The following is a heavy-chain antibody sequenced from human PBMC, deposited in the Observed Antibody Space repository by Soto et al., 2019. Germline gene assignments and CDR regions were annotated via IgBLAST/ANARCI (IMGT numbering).Heavy chain of an antibody. CDR1: EFTFDKYY. D-gene: IGHD1-20*01. CDR3: ARGNWIYYDGFDV. CDR2: IKPDGSEQ. V-gene: IGHV3-7*01. Sequence: GGSLRLSCSASEFTFDKYYMTWVRQAPGKGAEWVANIKPDGSEQYYVDAAKGRFTISRVNANNSLYLQMNSLGAEDTAVYFCARGNWIYYDGFDVWGQGTTVTVSS. J-gene: IGHJ6*02.